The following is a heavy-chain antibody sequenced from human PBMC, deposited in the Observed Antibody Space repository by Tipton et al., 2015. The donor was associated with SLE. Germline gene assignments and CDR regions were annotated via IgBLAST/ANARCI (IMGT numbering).Heavy chain of an antibody. CDR3: AREEPVDPSFDY. Sequence: TLSLTCTVSGGSISSGSCYWSWIRQPAGKGLEWIGYIYTTGSTNYNPSLKSRVTISADTSKNQFSLKLSSVTAADTAVYYCAREEPVDPSFDYWGQGTLVTVSS. J-gene: IGHJ4*02. CDR2: IYTTGST. V-gene: IGHV4-61*09. D-gene: IGHD1-14*01. CDR1: GGSISSGSCY.